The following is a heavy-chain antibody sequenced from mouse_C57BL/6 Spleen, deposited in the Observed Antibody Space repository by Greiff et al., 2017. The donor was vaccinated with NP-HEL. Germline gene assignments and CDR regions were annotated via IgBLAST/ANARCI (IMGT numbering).Heavy chain of an antibody. CDR2: ISDGGSYT. J-gene: IGHJ3*01. CDR1: GFTFSSYA. V-gene: IGHV5-4*03. D-gene: IGHD4-1*01. CDR3: ARAVTGAWFAY. Sequence: EVMLVESGGGLVKPGGSLKLSCAASGFTFSSYAMSWVRQTPEKRLEWVATISDGGSYTYYPDNVKGRFTISRDNAKNNLYLQMSHLKSEDTAMYYCARAVTGAWFAYWGQGTLVTVSA.